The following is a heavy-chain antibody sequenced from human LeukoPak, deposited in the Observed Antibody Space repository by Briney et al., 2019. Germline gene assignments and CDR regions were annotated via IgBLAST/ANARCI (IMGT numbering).Heavy chain of an antibody. CDR1: GYTFTSYG. CDR3: AXXXXXXXXXXXIHTRPFDY. Sequence: ASVKVSCKASGYTFTSYGISWVRQAPGQGLEWMGWISAYNGNTNYAQKLQGRVTMTTDTSTSTAYMELRSLRSDDTAVYYCAXXXXXXXXXXXIHTRPFDYWGQGTLVTVSS. V-gene: IGHV1-18*01. CDR2: ISAYNGNT. J-gene: IGHJ4*02. D-gene: IGHD2-2*02.